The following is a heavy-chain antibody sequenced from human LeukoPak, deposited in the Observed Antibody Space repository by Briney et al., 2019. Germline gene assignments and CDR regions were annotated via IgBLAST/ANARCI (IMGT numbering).Heavy chain of an antibody. J-gene: IGHJ4*02. CDR1: GGSISSGGYY. D-gene: IGHD6-6*01. CDR2: IYYSGST. Sequence: SQTLSFTCTVSGGSISSGGYYWSWIRQHPGKGLEWIGYIYYSGSTYYNPSLKSRVTISVDTSKNQFSLKLSSVTAADTAVYYCARRSSSSYFDYWGQGTLVTVSS. CDR3: ARRSSSSYFDY. V-gene: IGHV4-31*03.